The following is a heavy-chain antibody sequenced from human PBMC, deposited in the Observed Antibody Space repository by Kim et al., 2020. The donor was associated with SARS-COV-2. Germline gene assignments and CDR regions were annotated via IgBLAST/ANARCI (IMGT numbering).Heavy chain of an antibody. D-gene: IGHD3-16*01. V-gene: IGHV4-39*07. CDR3: ARVGGSLGSPPFKYYYYGMDV. Sequence: SEALSLTCTVSGGSISSSSYYWGWIRQPPGKGLEWIGSIYYSGSTYYNPSLKSRVTISVDTSKNQFSLKLSSVTAADTAVYYCARVGGSLGSPPFKYYYYGMDVWGQGTTVTVSS. CDR1: GGSISSSSYY. CDR2: IYYSGST. J-gene: IGHJ6*02.